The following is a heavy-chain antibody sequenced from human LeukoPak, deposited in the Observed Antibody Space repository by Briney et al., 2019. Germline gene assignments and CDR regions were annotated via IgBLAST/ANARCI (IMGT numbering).Heavy chain of an antibody. CDR2: IYYSGST. CDR3: ARQYDFWSGLFDY. D-gene: IGHD3-3*01. Sequence: PSETLSLTCTVSGGSISSYYWTWIRQPPGKGLEWIGYIYYSGSTNYNPSLKSRVTISVDTSKNQFSLKLNSVTAADTAVYYCARQYDFWSGLFDYWGQGTLVTVSS. J-gene: IGHJ4*02. CDR1: GGSISSYY. V-gene: IGHV4-59*01.